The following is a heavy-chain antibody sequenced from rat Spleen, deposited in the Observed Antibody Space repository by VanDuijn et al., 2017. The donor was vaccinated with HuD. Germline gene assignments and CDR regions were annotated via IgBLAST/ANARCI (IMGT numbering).Heavy chain of an antibody. CDR2: IWNGGNT. D-gene: IGHD1-4*01. CDR1: GFSLTSNS. CDR3: ARSGYTFDF. V-gene: IGHV2-15*01. Sequence: QVQLKESGPGLVQPSQTLSLTCTVSGFSLTSNSVSWVRQPPGKGLEWIGAIWNGGNTDYNSTIKSRLRISRDTSKSQFLLTMNRLQTEDTAMYFCARSGYTFDFWGQGVMVTVSS. J-gene: IGHJ2*01.